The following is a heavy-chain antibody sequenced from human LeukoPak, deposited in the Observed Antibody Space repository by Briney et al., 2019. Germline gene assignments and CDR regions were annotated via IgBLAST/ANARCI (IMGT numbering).Heavy chain of an antibody. CDR3: ARDGYSSY. Sequence: PVASVKVSCKASGYSFTGYYMHWVRQAPGQGLEWMGWVNPNSGGTTYAQKFQGRVTMTRDTSISTAYMELSRLRSDDTAVYYCARDGYSSYWGQGTLVTVSS. J-gene: IGHJ4*02. CDR2: VNPNSGGT. CDR1: GYSFTGYY. V-gene: IGHV1-2*02. D-gene: IGHD4-11*01.